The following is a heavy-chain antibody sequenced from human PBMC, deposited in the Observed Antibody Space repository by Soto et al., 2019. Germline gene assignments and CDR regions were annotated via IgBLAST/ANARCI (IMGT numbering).Heavy chain of an antibody. J-gene: IGHJ4*02. D-gene: IGHD6-13*01. V-gene: IGHV3-33*01. CDR2: IWYDGSNK. CDR3: ARGLRGFDSSSPALDY. CDR1: GFTFSSYG. Sequence: GGSLRLSCAASGFTFSSYGMHWVRQAPGKGLEWVAVIWYDGSNKYYGDSVKGRITISRDNSKSTLFLQMNSLRAEGTAVYYCARGLRGFDSSSPALDYWGQGTLVTVSS.